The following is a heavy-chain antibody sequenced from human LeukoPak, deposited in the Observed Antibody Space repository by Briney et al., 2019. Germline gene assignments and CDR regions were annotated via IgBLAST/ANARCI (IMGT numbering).Heavy chain of an antibody. CDR2: IYYSGST. V-gene: IGHV4-59*08. CDR3: ARGLYSSSWYRGAYFDL. CDR1: GGSISSYY. J-gene: IGHJ2*01. D-gene: IGHD6-13*01. Sequence: SETLSLTCTVSGGSISSYYWSWIRQPPGKGLEWIGYIYYSGSTNYNPSLKSRVTISVDTSKNQFSLKLSSVTAADTAMYYCARGLYSSSWYRGAYFDLWGRGTLVTVSS.